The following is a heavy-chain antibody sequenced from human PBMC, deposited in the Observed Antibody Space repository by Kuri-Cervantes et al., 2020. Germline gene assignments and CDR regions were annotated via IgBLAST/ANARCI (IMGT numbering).Heavy chain of an antibody. J-gene: IGHJ3*02. V-gene: IGHV4-38-2*01. Sequence: GSLRLSCAVSGYSISSDNYWGWIRQPPGRGLEWIGSVSQSGSTYYSPSLKSRVTISVDTSKNQFSLKLSSVTAADTAVYYCARVRNHYDILTGYYPDAFDIWGQGTMVTVSS. CDR2: VSQSGST. CDR3: ARVRNHYDILTGYYPDAFDI. D-gene: IGHD3-9*01. CDR1: GYSISSDNY.